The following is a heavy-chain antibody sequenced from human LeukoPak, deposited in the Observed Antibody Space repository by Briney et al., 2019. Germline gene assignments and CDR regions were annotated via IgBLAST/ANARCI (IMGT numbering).Heavy chain of an antibody. CDR2: IYYSGST. CDR3: ASVRRGFGESSKYYSYYYMDV. V-gene: IGHV4-39*01. Sequence: ESSETLSLTCTVSGGSIRSNSYYWGWIRQPPGKGLEWIGNIYYSGSTYYNPSLKSRVTISVDTSKNQFSLKLSAVTAADTAVFFCASVRRGFGESSKYYSYYYMDVWGNGTTVTISS. J-gene: IGHJ6*03. D-gene: IGHD3-10*01. CDR1: GGSIRSNSYY.